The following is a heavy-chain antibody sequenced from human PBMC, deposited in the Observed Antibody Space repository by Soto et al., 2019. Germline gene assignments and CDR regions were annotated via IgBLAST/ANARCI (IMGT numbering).Heavy chain of an antibody. V-gene: IGHV3-74*01. CDR2: INTEGSTT. D-gene: IGHD3-16*02. CDR3: ARGIYLKYGLDV. Sequence: EVQLVESGGGVVKPGGSVRLSCAASEFTFNNYWMHWVRQVPGQGLEWVSRINTEGSTTNYADSVMGRFTISGDKADNTVYLEMNSLRAEDTAVYYCARGIYLKYGLDVWGQGATVTVSS. J-gene: IGHJ6*02. CDR1: EFTFNNYW.